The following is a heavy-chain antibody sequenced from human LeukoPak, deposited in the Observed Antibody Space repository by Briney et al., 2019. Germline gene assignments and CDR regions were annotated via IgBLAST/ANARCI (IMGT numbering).Heavy chain of an antibody. CDR2: MNPNSGNT. D-gene: IGHD6-19*01. J-gene: IGHJ6*03. V-gene: IGHV1-8*01. CDR1: GYTFTSYD. CDR3: ARDGSGWPGYYYYYYMDV. Sequence: ASVKVSCKASGYTFTSYDINWVRQATGQGLDWMGWMNPNSGNTGYAQKFQGRVTMTRNTSISTAYMELSSLRSEDTAVYYCARDGSGWPGYYYYYYMDVWGKGTTVTVSS.